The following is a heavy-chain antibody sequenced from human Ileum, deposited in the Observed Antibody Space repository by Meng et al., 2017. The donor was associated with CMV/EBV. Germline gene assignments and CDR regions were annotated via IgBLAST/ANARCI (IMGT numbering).Heavy chain of an antibody. J-gene: IGHJ4*02. V-gene: IGHV4-4*07. CDR2: LYTTGTI. CDR1: ADSLSTYP. D-gene: IGHD1-26*01. CDR3: ATTYSDGDWNFDY. Sequence: SGPGLLMPLATLSLHCTVSADSLSTYPWHWIRQPAGKGLEWIGRLYTTGTIKYNPSLMSRLTMSLDTSKSQFSLNLRSLTAADTAVYYCATTYSDGDWNFDYWGQGTLVTVSS.